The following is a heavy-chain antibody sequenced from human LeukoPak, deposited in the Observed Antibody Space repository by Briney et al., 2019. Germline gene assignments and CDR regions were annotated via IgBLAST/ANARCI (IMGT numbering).Heavy chain of an antibody. D-gene: IGHD3-9*01. J-gene: IGHJ5*02. CDR1: GGSISSYY. V-gene: IGHV4-59*01. CDR3: ARGRFPRYYDILTGFNWFDP. Sequence: SETLSLTCTVSGGSISSYYWSWIRQPPGKGLEWIGYIYYSGSTNYNPSLKSRVTISVDTSKNQFSLKLSSVTAADTAVYYCARGRFPRYYDILTGFNWFDPWGQGTLVTVSS. CDR2: IYYSGST.